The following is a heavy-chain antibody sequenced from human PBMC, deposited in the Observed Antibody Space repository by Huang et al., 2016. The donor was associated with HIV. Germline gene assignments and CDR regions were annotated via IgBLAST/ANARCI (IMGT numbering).Heavy chain of an antibody. D-gene: IGHD4-17*01. CDR1: GYTFTGYY. J-gene: IGHJ3*02. Sequence: QVQLVQSGAEVKKPGASVKVSCKASGYTFTGYYIHWVRQAPGQGLEWMEWRNPNRGGTNEAQKCQGRVTMTRETSISTAYMELSRVRSDDTAVYYCARADDEYGDYVKAFDIWGQGTMVIVSS. CDR2: RNPNRGGT. CDR3: ARADDEYGDYVKAFDI. V-gene: IGHV1-2*02.